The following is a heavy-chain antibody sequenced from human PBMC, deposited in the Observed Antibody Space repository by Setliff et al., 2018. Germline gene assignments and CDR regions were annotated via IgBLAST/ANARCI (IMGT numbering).Heavy chain of an antibody. CDR3: ARDPSLYCSSTSCSPHWFDP. CDR1: GYTFTSYG. D-gene: IGHD2-2*01. J-gene: IGHJ5*02. V-gene: IGHV1-18*01. Sequence: GASVKVSCKASGYTFTSYGISWVRQAPGQGLEWMGWISAYNGNTNYAQKLQGRVTMTTDTSTSTAYMELRSLRSDDTAVYYCARDPSLYCSSTSCSPHWFDPWGQGTLVTVS. CDR2: ISAYNGNT.